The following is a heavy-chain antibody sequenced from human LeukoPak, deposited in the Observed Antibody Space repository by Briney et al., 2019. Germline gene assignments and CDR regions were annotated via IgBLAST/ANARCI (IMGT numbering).Heavy chain of an antibody. V-gene: IGHV1-2*02. CDR2: INPNSGGT. Sequence: RAPVTVSCKASGYTFTGYYMHWVRQAPGQGLEWMGWINPNSGGTNYAQKFQGRVTMTRDTSISTAYMELSRLRSDDTAVYYCARRRRSGSYYYYFDYWGQGTLVTISS. CDR1: GYTFTGYY. CDR3: ARRRRSGSYYYYFDY. D-gene: IGHD1-26*01. J-gene: IGHJ4*02.